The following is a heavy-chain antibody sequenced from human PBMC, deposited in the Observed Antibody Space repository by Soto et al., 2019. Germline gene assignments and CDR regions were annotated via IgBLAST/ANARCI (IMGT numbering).Heavy chain of an antibody. CDR1: GYTFTSYG. J-gene: IGHJ5*02. D-gene: IGHD6-13*01. CDR2: ISAYNGNT. Sequence: ASVKVSCKASGYTFTSYGISWVRQAPGQGLEWMGWISAYNGNTNYAQKLQGRVTMTTDTSTSTAYMELRSLRSDDTAVYYCARDSETHKIIAAAGTWFDPWGQGTLVTVSS. V-gene: IGHV1-18*01. CDR3: ARDSETHKIIAAAGTWFDP.